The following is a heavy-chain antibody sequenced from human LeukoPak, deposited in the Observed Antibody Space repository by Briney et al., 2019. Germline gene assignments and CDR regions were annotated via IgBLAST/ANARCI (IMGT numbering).Heavy chain of an antibody. CDR2: IIPIFGTA. V-gene: IGHV1-69*05. CDR1: GCTFSSYA. D-gene: IGHD2-2*01. J-gene: IGHJ4*02. CDR3: ARDACSSTSCSDY. Sequence: SVKVSCKASGCTFSSYAISWVRQAPGQGLEWMGGIIPIFGTANYAQKFQGRVTITTDESTSTAYMELSSLRSEDTAVYYCARDACSSTSCSDYWGQGTLVTVSS.